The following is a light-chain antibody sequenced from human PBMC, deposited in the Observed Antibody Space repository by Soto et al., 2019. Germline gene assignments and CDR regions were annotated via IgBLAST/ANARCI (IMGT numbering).Light chain of an antibody. V-gene: IGKV1-12*01. Sequence: DIQMTQSPSSISASVGDRVTITCRASQPISSWLAWYQQVPGQAPYLLIYPASTLQSGVPSRFSGSGFGTDFTLTINSLQPEDFATYYCQQGYNFPRAFGQGTRVEI. J-gene: IGKJ1*01. CDR2: PAS. CDR1: QPISSW. CDR3: QQGYNFPRA.